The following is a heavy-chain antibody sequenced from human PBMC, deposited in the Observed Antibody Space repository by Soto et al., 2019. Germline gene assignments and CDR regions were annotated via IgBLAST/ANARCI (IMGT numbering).Heavy chain of an antibody. D-gene: IGHD2-15*01. CDR2: IKQDGSEK. Sequence: EVQLVASGGGLVQPGGSLRLSCAASGFTFSSYWMSWVRQAPGKGLEWVANIKQDGSEKYYVDSVKGRFTISRDNAKNSLYLQMNSLRAEDTAVYYCARDPSVVVVAATPYYYYGMDVWGQGTTVTVSS. J-gene: IGHJ6*02. V-gene: IGHV3-7*01. CDR1: GFTFSSYW. CDR3: ARDPSVVVVAATPYYYYGMDV.